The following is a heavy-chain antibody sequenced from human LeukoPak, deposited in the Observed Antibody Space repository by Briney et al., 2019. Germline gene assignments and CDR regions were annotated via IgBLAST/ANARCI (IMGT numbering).Heavy chain of an antibody. CDR2: IIPIFGTA. D-gene: IGHD2-2*01. V-gene: IGHV1-69*01. J-gene: IGHJ4*02. CDR3: ARDYCSSTSCLFDY. CDR1: GGTFSSYA. Sequence: ASVKVSCKASGGTFSSYAISWVRQAPGQGLEWMGGIIPIFGTANYAQKFQGRVTITADESTSTAYMDLSRLRSDDTAVYYCARDYCSSTSCLFDYWGRGTLVTVSS.